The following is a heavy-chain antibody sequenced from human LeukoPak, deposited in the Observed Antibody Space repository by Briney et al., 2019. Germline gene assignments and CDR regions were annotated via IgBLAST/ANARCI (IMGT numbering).Heavy chain of an antibody. J-gene: IGHJ4*02. Sequence: ASVKVSCKASGFSLTSNYMHWVRQAPGQGLEWMGCMRPTDAYTGYAPKFQGRVTVTRDTSTNTVYMELSSLRSDDTAVYYCAREGAVALKHFDLWGQGTLVTVPS. V-gene: IGHV1-46*01. CDR2: MRPTDAYT. D-gene: IGHD6-19*01. CDR1: GFSLTSNY. CDR3: AREGAVALKHFDL.